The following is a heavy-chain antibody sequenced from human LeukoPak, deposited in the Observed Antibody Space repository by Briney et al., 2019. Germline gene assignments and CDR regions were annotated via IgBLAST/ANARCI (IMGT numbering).Heavy chain of an antibody. D-gene: IGHD3-22*01. V-gene: IGHV4-59*01. CDR1: GGSISSYY. CDR2: IYYSGST. J-gene: IGHJ3*02. CDR3: ARGLYYYDGSGSLLDAFDI. Sequence: SETLSLTCTVSGGSISSYYWSWIRQPPGKGLEWIGYIYYSGSTNYNPSLKSRVTISVDTSKNQFSLKLSSVTAADTAVYYCARGLYYYDGSGSLLDAFDIWGQGTMVTVSS.